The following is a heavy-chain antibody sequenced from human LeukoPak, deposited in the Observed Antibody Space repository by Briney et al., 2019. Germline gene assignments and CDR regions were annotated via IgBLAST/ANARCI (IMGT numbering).Heavy chain of an antibody. J-gene: IGHJ3*02. CDR2: IIPIFGTA. CDR3: ARDLSYGDYGGAFDI. CDR1: GGTFISYA. Sequence: SVKVSCKASGGTFISYAISWVRQAPGQGLEWMGGIIPIFGTANYAQKFQGRVTITTDESTSTAYMELSSLRSEDTAVYYCARDLSYGDYGGAFDIWGQGTMVTVSS. D-gene: IGHD4-17*01. V-gene: IGHV1-69*05.